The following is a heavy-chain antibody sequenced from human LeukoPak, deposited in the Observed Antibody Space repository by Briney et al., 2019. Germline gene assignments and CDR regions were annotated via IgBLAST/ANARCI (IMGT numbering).Heavy chain of an antibody. V-gene: IGHV3-7*01. CDR3: ARDTWNYLLDY. Sequence: GGSLRLSCAASGFSFSTYWMTWVRQAPGKGLEWVADIKQDGSREEYVDSVKGRFTISRDNAKNSLYLQMNNLRVEDTAIYYCARDTWNYLLDYWGQGILVTVSS. CDR2: IKQDGSRE. J-gene: IGHJ4*02. CDR1: GFSFSTYW. D-gene: IGHD3-10*01.